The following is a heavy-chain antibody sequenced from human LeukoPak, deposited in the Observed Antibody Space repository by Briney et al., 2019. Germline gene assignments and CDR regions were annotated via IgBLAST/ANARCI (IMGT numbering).Heavy chain of an antibody. J-gene: IGHJ4*02. CDR3: ALSPVRDSGYFDY. V-gene: IGHV3-21*01. Sequence: PGGSLRLSCAASGFTFSSYSMNWVRQAPGKGLAWVSSISSSSSYIYYADSVKGRFTISRDNAKNSLYLQMNSLRAEDTAVYYCALSPVRDSGYFDYWGQGTLVTVSS. D-gene: IGHD2/OR15-2a*01. CDR2: ISSSSSYI. CDR1: GFTFSSYS.